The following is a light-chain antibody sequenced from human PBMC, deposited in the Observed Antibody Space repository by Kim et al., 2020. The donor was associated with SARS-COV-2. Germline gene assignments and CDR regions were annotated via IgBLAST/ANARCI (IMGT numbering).Light chain of an antibody. CDR2: GAS. CDR3: QQYNDWPLLT. J-gene: IGKJ4*01. CDR1: QSVRNN. Sequence: SPGERVTLSCRARQSVRNNLAWYQHRPGQAPRLLIYGASTRATDVSARFSGSGSETEFTLTIRSLQSEDLAVYYCQQYNDWPLLTFGGGTKVDIK. V-gene: IGKV3-15*01.